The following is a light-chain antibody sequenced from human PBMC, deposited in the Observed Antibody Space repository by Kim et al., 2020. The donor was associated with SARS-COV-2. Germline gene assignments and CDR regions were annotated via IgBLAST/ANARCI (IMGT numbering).Light chain of an antibody. Sequence: QSALTQPASVSGSPGQSITISCSGTSSDVGDYNYVSWYQQYPGKAPKVMIFDVSKRPSGVSNRFSGSKSGNTASLTISGLQADDEADYYCSSYTDTSTVVFGTGTKVTVL. V-gene: IGLV2-14*01. CDR1: SSDVGDYNY. CDR2: DVS. J-gene: IGLJ1*01. CDR3: SSYTDTSTVV.